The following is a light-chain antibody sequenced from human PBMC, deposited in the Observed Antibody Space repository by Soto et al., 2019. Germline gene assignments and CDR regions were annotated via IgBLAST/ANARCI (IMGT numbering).Light chain of an antibody. CDR1: QDTDNY. V-gene: IGKV1-33*01. CDR2: DTS. CDR3: QQYNKVPYT. Sequence: DIQMTQSPSSLSASVGDRVSISCQANQDTDNYLNWYHQKPGKAPRLVIYDTSTLEIGVPSRFGGSRSGTKFIFTISGLQPEDVGTYYCQQYNKVPYTFGQGTKVEMK. J-gene: IGKJ2*01.